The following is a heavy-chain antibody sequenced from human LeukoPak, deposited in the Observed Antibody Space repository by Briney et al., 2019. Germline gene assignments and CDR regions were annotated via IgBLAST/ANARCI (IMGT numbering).Heavy chain of an antibody. D-gene: IGHD3-22*01. CDR2: IRYDGSNK. CDR1: GFTFSSYG. CDR3: AKDEFPLYYYDSSGYSYYFDY. V-gene: IGHV3-30*02. J-gene: IGHJ4*02. Sequence: PGGSLRLSCAASGFTFSSYGMHWVRQAPGKGLEWVAFIRYDGSNKYYADSVKGRFTISRDNSKNTLYLQMNSLRAEDTAVYYCAKDEFPLYYYDSSGYSYYFDYWGQGTLVTVSS.